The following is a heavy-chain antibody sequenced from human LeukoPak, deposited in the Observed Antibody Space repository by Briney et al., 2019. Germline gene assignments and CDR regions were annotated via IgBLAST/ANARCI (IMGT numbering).Heavy chain of an antibody. V-gene: IGHV3-30*02. CDR1: GFTFSSYG. CDR2: IRYDGSNK. J-gene: IGHJ4*02. Sequence: GGSLRLSCAASGFTFSSYGMHWVRQAPGKGLEWVAFIRYDGSNKYYADSVKGRFTISRDNSKNTLYLQMNSLRAEDTAVYYCAKDRVLRFLECDPRGQGTLVTVSS. CDR3: AKDRVLRFLECDP. D-gene: IGHD3-3*01.